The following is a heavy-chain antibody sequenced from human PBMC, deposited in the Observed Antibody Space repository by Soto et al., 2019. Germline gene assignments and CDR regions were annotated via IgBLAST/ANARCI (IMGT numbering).Heavy chain of an antibody. CDR2: IGTAGDT. CDR1: GFTFSNDY. CDR3: ARGRLISLYYFDY. D-gene: IGHD2-15*01. Sequence: PAGSLILSCAAYGFTFSNDYMHWVRQVTGKGLEWVSTIGTAGDTYYPGSVKGRFTISRENAKNSLYLQMNGLRAEDTAVYYCARGRLISLYYFDYWGQGTLVTVSS. V-gene: IGHV3-13*01. J-gene: IGHJ4*02.